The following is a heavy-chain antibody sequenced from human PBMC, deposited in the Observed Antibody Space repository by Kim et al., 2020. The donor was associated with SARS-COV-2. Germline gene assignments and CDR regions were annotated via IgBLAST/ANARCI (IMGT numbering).Heavy chain of an antibody. Sequence: SVTVSCKASGGTFSSYAISWVRQAPGQGLEWMGGIIPIFGTANYAQKFQGRVTITADESTSTAYMELSSLRSEDTAVYYCARVFKYVGDWFDPWGQGTLVTVSS. V-gene: IGHV1-69*13. CDR1: GGTFSSYA. D-gene: IGHD2-2*01. J-gene: IGHJ5*02. CDR2: IIPIFGTA. CDR3: ARVFKYVGDWFDP.